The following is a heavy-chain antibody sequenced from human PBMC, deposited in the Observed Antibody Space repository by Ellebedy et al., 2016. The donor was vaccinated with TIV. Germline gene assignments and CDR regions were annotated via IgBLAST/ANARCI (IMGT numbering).Heavy chain of an antibody. CDR2: ISSSSNTI. Sequence: GESLKISCAASGFTFSSYTMNWVRQAPGKGLEWVSYISSSSNTIYYADSVKGRFTISRDNSKYTLYLQMNSLRAQDTAVYYCVKDSEFGDYRYYYGMDVWGQGTTVTVSS. CDR1: GFTFSSYT. J-gene: IGHJ6*02. V-gene: IGHV3-48*01. D-gene: IGHD4-17*01. CDR3: VKDSEFGDYRYYYGMDV.